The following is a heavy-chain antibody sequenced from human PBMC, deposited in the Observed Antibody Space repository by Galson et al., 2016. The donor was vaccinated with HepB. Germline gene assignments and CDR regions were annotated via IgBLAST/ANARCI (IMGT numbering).Heavy chain of an antibody. CDR1: GFTFSRHA. Sequence: SLRLSCAASGFTFSRHAMHWVRQAPGKGLEWVALISSDASGKFYADSVKGRFSISRDSSKNTVHLQVNSPRTDDTAIYYCAKDRGTGTDGVQYAGYGMDVWGQGTAGIVSS. D-gene: IGHD2-8*01. CDR2: ISSDASGK. J-gene: IGHJ6*01. CDR3: AKDRGTGTDGVQYAGYGMDV. V-gene: IGHV3-30*18.